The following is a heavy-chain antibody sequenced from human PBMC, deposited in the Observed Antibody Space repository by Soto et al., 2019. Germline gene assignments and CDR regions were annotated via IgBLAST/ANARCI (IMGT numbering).Heavy chain of an antibody. J-gene: IGHJ5*02. D-gene: IGHD2-2*01. Sequence: EVQLLESGGGLVQPGGSLRLSCAASGFTFSSYAMSWVRQAPGKGLEWVSAISGSGGSTYYADSVKGRFTIFRDNSKNTLYLQMIRSSSADTAVHYCANERRDCCSTRCYYSCFDPWGQGTLVTVSS. CDR2: ISGSGGST. CDR1: GFTFSSYA. CDR3: ANERRDCCSTRCYYSCFDP. V-gene: IGHV3-23*01.